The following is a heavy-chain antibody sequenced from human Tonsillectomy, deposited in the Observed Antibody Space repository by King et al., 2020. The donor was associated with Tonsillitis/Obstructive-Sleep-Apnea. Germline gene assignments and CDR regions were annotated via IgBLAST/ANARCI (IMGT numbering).Heavy chain of an antibody. CDR2: IWYDGSNT. CDR1: GFTFSSYG. J-gene: IGHJ6*02. Sequence: VQLVESGGGVVQPGRSLRLSCAASGFTFSSYGMHWVRQAPGKGLEWVALIWYDGSNTHYADSVQGRFTISRDNSKNTLYLQMNSLRAEDTAVYYCARYYWLQSSYYVMDVWGQGTTVTVSS. V-gene: IGHV3-33*01. CDR3: ARYYWLQSSYYVMDV. D-gene: IGHD5-24*01.